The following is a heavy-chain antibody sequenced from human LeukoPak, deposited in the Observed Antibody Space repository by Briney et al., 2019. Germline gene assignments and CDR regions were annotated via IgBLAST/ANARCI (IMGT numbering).Heavy chain of an antibody. CDR1: GGSISSYY. V-gene: IGHV4-4*07. CDR3: AGLYYYGSGSSFDY. J-gene: IGHJ4*02. D-gene: IGHD3-10*01. Sequence: PSETLSLTCTVSGGSISSYYWSWIRQPAGKGLEWIGRIYTSGSTNYSPSLKSRVTMSVDTSKNQFSLKLSSVTAADTAVYYCAGLYYYGSGSSFDYWGQGTLVTVSS. CDR2: IYTSGST.